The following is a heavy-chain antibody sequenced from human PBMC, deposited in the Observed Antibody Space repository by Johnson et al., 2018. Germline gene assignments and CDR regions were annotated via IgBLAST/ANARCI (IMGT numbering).Heavy chain of an antibody. CDR2: MNPNSGNT. Sequence: QVQLQESGAEVKKPGASVKVSCKASGYTFTSYDITWVRQTTGQGLEWMGWMNPNSGNTGYAQKFQGRVTMTRTTSISTAYLELSSLRFEDTAVYYCAALLNTALVTYTVDVWGQGTTVTVSS. CDR3: AALLNTALVTYTVDV. V-gene: IGHV1-8*01. D-gene: IGHD2-21*02. CDR1: GYTFTSYD. J-gene: IGHJ6*02.